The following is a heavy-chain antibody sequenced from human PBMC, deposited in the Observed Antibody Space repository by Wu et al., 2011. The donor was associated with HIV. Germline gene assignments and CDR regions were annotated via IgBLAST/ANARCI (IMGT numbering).Heavy chain of an antibody. Sequence: EVQMVQSGAEVKRPGTAVKISCKVSGYTFTDYYMHWVRQAPGGALEWMGLINPEDADTLYAQKFLDTLIITADTSTDTVHMELSNLRSDDTAVYYCARVIREGNQLLFFKLLVSWFDPWGQGTLVTVSS. CDR3: ARVIREGNQLLFFKLLVSWFDP. J-gene: IGHJ5*02. D-gene: IGHD2-2*01. CDR2: INPEDADT. V-gene: IGHV1-69-2*01. CDR1: GYTFTDYY.